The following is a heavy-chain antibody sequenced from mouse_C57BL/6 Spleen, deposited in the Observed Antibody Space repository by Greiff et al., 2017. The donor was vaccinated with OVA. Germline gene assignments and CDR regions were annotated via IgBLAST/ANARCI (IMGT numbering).Heavy chain of an antibody. Sequence: VKLVESGPGLVQPSQSLSITCTVSGFSLTSYGVHWVRQSPGKGLEWLGVIWSGGSTDYNAAFISRLSISKDNSKSQVFFKMNSLQADDTAIYYCARILGLRRFLMDYWGQGTSVTVSS. CDR2: IWSGGST. D-gene: IGHD2-4*01. J-gene: IGHJ4*01. CDR3: ARILGLRRFLMDY. V-gene: IGHV2-2*01. CDR1: GFSLTSYG.